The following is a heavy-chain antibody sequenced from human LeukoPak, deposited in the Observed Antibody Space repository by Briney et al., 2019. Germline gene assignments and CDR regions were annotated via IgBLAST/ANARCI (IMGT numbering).Heavy chain of an antibody. J-gene: IGHJ3*02. D-gene: IGHD2-15*01. V-gene: IGHV1-2*02. CDR2: MNPNSGAI. CDR1: GYTLTAYY. CDR3: ARVSQSRVVAAFDI. Sequence: ASVKVSCKASGYTLTAYYMHWVRQAPGQGLEWMGWMNPNSGAINYAQKFQGRVTMTRDTSISTAYMDLSRLISDDTAAYHCARVSQSRVVAAFDIWGQGTMVTVSS.